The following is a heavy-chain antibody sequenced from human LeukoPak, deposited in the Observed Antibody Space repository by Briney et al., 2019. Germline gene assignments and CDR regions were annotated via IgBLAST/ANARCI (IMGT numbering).Heavy chain of an antibody. J-gene: IGHJ4*02. D-gene: IGHD3-22*01. CDR3: AREVYYDSSGYYYDY. CDR1: GFTFSSYA. V-gene: IGHV3-64*01. Sequence: GGSLRLSCAASGFTFSSYAMHWVRQAPGKGLEYVSAISNNGGSTYYANSVKGRFTIYRDNSKNTLYLQMGSLRAEDMAVYYCAREVYYDSSGYYYDYWGQGTLVTVSS. CDR2: ISNNGGST.